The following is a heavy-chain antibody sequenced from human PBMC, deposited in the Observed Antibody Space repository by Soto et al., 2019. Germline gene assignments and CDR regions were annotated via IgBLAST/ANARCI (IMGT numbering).Heavy chain of an antibody. J-gene: IGHJ5*02. D-gene: IGHD2-21*01. V-gene: IGHV3-23*01. CDR1: EFTFRNYA. Sequence: EVQLLESGGGLVQPGGSLRLSCTASEFTFRNYAMSWVRQAPGKGLEWVSAIGASGAGTHYSDSVKGRFTISRDNSKNTVYVQMNILRAEDTGVYYCAKCAVLSATSGGWCNWFGPWGQGTLVTVSS. CDR3: AKCAVLSATSGGWCNWFGP. CDR2: IGASGAGT.